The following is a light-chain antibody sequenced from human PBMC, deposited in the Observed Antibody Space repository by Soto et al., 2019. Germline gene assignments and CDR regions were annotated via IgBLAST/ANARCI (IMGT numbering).Light chain of an antibody. CDR1: QAIGND. CDR3: LQHNSFPRA. J-gene: IGKJ4*01. Sequence: DIQMTQSPASLCASVGDRVTITCRASQAIGNDLGWYQQKPGKAPNRVIYSASRLQSGVPSRFSGSRSGTEFTLTISSLHPEDFATYYCLQHNSFPRAVGAGTKVDSK. CDR2: SAS. V-gene: IGKV1-17*01.